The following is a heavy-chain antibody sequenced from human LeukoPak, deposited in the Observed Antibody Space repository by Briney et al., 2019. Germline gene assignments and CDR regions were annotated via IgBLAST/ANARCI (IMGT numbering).Heavy chain of an antibody. CDR2: IYPGDSDT. Sequence: GESLKISCKGSGYSFSDFWIVWVRQMPGQGLEWMGIIYPGDSDTRYSPSFQGQVTISADKSISTAYLQWSSLKASDTAMYYCARLLGYCSSTSCSGYFDCWGQGTLVTVSS. D-gene: IGHD2-2*01. CDR3: ARLLGYCSSTSCSGYFDC. CDR1: GYSFSDFW. J-gene: IGHJ4*02. V-gene: IGHV5-51*01.